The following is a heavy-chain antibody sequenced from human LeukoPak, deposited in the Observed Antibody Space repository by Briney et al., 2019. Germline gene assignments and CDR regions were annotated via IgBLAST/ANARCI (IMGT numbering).Heavy chain of an antibody. CDR1: GFTFSSYS. V-gene: IGHV3-21*01. CDR3: ARDSYYDSSGYQYYFDY. D-gene: IGHD3-22*01. CDR2: ISSSSSYI. Sequence: PGGSLRLSCAASGFTFSSYSMNWVRQAPGKGLEWVSSISSSSSYIYYADSVKGRFTISRDNAKNSLYLQMNNLRAEDTAVYYCARDSYYDSSGYQYYFDYWGQGTLVTVSS. J-gene: IGHJ4*02.